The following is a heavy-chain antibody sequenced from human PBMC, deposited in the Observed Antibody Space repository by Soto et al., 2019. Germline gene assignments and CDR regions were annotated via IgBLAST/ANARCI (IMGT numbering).Heavy chain of an antibody. Sequence: GASLKVSCKSSGGPFSSYAISWGRQAPGQRLEWMGGIIPIFGTANYAQKFQGRVTITADESTSTAYMELSSLRSEDTAVYYCARHAPAWYSSGWTRYLDYWGQGTLVTVSS. CDR3: ARHAPAWYSSGWTRYLDY. J-gene: IGHJ4*02. CDR2: IIPIFGTA. CDR1: GGPFSSYA. D-gene: IGHD6-19*01. V-gene: IGHV1-69*13.